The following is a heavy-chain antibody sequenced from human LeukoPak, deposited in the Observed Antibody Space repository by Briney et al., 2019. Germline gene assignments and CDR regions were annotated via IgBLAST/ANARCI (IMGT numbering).Heavy chain of an antibody. CDR2: INPNSGGT. D-gene: IGHD6-6*01. Sequence: ASVKVSCKASGYTFTGYYMHWVRQAPGQGLEWMGWINPNSGGTNYAQKFQGGVTMTRDTSISTAYMELSRLRSDDTAVYYCARGASSSSSSRGDYWGQGTLVTVSS. J-gene: IGHJ4*02. CDR3: ARGASSSSSSRGDY. V-gene: IGHV1-2*02. CDR1: GYTFTGYY.